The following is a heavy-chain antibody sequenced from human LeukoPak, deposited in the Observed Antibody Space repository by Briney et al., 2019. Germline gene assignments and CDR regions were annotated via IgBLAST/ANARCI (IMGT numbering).Heavy chain of an antibody. D-gene: IGHD3-22*01. V-gene: IGHV3-23*01. CDR1: GFTFSSYA. J-gene: IGHJ4*02. Sequence: GGSLRLSCAASGFTFSSYAMSWVRQAPGKGLEWISGISAYGGNTYYADSVKGRFTISRDNSRNTLYLQMNSLRADDTALYYCAESSSAWTSDYWGQGTLVTVSS. CDR3: AESSSAWTSDY. CDR2: ISAYGGNT.